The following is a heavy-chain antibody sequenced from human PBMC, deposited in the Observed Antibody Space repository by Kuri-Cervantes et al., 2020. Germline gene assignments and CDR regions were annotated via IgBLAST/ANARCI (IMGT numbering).Heavy chain of an antibody. V-gene: IGHV4-34*01. CDR3: ARWASRWVIAAVGVPNSNYYYYMDV. D-gene: IGHD6-13*01. CDR1: GESFSGYY. Sequence: SETLSLTCAVYGESFSGYYWSWIRQPPGKGLEWIGEINHSGSTNYNPSLKSRVTISVDTSKNQFSLKLSSVTAADTAVYYCARWASRWVIAAVGVPNSNYYYYMDVWGKGTTVTVSS. CDR2: INHSGST. J-gene: IGHJ6*03.